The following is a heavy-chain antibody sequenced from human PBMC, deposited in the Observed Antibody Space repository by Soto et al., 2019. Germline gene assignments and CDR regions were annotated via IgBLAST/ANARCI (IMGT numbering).Heavy chain of an antibody. CDR2: INHSGST. CDR1: GGSFSGYY. J-gene: IGHJ5*02. V-gene: IGHV4-34*01. D-gene: IGHD3-16*02. CDR3: AKDTYYDYVWGSYRYTNWFDP. Sequence: SETLSLTCAVYGGSFSGYYWSWIRQPPGTGLEWIGEINHSGSTNYNPSLKSRVTISVATSKTQSSLKLSSVTAADTAVYYCAKDTYYDYVWGSYRYTNWFDPWGQGTLVTVSS.